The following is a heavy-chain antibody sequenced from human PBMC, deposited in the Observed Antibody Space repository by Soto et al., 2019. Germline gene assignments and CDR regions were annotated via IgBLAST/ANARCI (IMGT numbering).Heavy chain of an antibody. D-gene: IGHD3-22*01. Sequence: GGSLRLSCAASGFTFSSYGMHWVRQAPGKGLEWVAVIWYDGSNKYYADSVKGRFTISRDNSKNTLYLQMNSLRAEDTAVYYCARDFTPYYYDSSGYAYWGQGTRVTVSS. V-gene: IGHV3-33*01. CDR3: ARDFTPYYYDSSGYAY. J-gene: IGHJ4*02. CDR2: IWYDGSNK. CDR1: GFTFSSYG.